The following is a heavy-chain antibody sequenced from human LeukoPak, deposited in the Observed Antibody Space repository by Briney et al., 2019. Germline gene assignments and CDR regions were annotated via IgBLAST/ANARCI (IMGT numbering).Heavy chain of an antibody. CDR1: GGSISSGGYS. CDR3: ARVVVRGAYFDY. Sequence: SETLSLTCAVSGGSISSGGYSWSWLRQPPGKGLEWIGYFYHSGSTYYNPSLKSRVTISVDRSKNQFSLKLSSVTAADTAVYYCARVVVRGAYFDYWGQGTLVTVSS. V-gene: IGHV4-30-2*01. D-gene: IGHD3-10*01. J-gene: IGHJ4*02. CDR2: FYHSGST.